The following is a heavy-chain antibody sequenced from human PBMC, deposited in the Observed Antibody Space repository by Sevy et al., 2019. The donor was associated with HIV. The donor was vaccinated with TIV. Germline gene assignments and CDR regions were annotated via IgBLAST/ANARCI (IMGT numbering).Heavy chain of an antibody. CDR2: ISGSGGST. D-gene: IGHD5-12*01. J-gene: IGHJ6*02. V-gene: IGHV3-23*01. Sequence: GGSLRLSCAASGFIFRSYAMSWVRQAPGKGLEWVSGISGSGGSTYYADSVKGRFTISRDNFKNTLYLQMNSLRAEDTAVYYCAKAGATKDVMDVWGQGTTVTVSS. CDR1: GFIFRSYA. CDR3: AKAGATKDVMDV.